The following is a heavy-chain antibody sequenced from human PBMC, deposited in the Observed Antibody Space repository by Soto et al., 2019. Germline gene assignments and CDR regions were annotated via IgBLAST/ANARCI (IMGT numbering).Heavy chain of an antibody. J-gene: IGHJ4*02. CDR1: GFTFSSHA. CDR3: ARDYYGSGSYPSD. Sequence: GSLRLCCAASGFTFSSHAMHWVRQAPGKGLEWVAVISYDGSNKYYADSVKGRFTISRDNSKNTLYLQMNSLRAEDTAVYYCARDYYGSGSYPSDWGQGTLVTVSS. D-gene: IGHD3-10*01. CDR2: ISYDGSNK. V-gene: IGHV3-30-3*01.